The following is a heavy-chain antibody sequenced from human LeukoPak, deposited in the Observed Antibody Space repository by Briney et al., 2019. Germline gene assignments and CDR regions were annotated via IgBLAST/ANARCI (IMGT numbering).Heavy chain of an antibody. Sequence: SETLSLTCTVSGGSISSYYWSWIRQPPGKGLEWIGYIYYSGSTNYNPSLKSRVTISVDTSKNQFSLKLSSVTAADTAVYYCARSYDSSGYYDYWGQGTLVTVST. CDR2: IYYSGST. D-gene: IGHD3-22*01. V-gene: IGHV4-59*08. J-gene: IGHJ4*02. CDR3: ARSYDSSGYYDY. CDR1: GGSISSYY.